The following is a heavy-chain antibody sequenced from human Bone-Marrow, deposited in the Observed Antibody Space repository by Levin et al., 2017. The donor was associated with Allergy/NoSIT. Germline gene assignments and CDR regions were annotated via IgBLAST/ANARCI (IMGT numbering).Heavy chain of an antibody. CDR1: GFTFADYA. J-gene: IGHJ5*02. CDR2: MRNQYYAGTT. Sequence: GGSLRLSCTASGFTFADYAMSWMRQAPGKGPEWVGLMRNQYYAGTTEYAASVKGRFTISRDESGNTAYLHMENLKTEDTGVYYCARAEGLWLEQGAPRDWFDPWGRGTQVIVSS. V-gene: IGHV3-49*03. D-gene: IGHD6-19*01. CDR3: ARAEGLWLEQGAPRDWFDP.